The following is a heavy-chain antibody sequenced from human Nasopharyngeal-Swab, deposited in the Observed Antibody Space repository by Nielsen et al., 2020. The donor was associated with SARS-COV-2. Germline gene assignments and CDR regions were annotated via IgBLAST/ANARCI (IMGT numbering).Heavy chain of an antibody. V-gene: IGHV4-34*01. Sequence: WIRQPPGKGLEWIGEINHSGSTNYNPSLKSRVTISVNTSNNQFSLKLSSVTDADTAVYYCSRRTRYGITGTRGGFPVWGKGTTVTVSS. D-gene: IGHD1-7*01. CDR2: INHSGST. CDR3: SRRTRYGITGTRGGFPV. J-gene: IGHJ6*04.